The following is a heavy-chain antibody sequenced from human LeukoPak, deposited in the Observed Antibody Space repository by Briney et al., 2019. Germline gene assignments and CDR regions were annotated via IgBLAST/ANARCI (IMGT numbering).Heavy chain of an antibody. D-gene: IGHD6-13*01. J-gene: IGHJ3*02. V-gene: IGHV3-48*01. CDR3: AKDLEQQLATGPDAFDI. CDR2: INNSSSTI. Sequence: GGSLRLSCAASGFTFSSYSMNWVRQAPGKGLEWVSYINNSSSTIYYADSVKGRFTISRDNAKNSLYLQMNSLRAEDTAVYYCAKDLEQQLATGPDAFDIWGQGTMVTVSS. CDR1: GFTFSSYS.